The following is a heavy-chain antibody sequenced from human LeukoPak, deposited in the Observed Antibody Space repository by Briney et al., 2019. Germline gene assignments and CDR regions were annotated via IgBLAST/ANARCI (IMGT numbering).Heavy chain of an antibody. CDR3: AKEYSGYDFDY. V-gene: IGHV3-23*01. CDR2: TSGSGVNS. CDR1: GFTLRSYD. J-gene: IGHJ4*02. Sequence: GGSLRLSCAASGFTLRSYDMGWVRQAPGKGLEWVAATSGSGVNSYYADSVRGRFTISRDNSLNTLYLQMDSLRAEDTALYYCAKEYSGYDFDYWGQGTLVTVSS. D-gene: IGHD5-12*01.